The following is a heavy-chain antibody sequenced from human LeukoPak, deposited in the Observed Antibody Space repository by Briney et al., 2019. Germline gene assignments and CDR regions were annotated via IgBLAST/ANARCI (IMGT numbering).Heavy chain of an antibody. CDR2: ISAYKGNT. CDR1: GYTFTSSG. D-gene: IGHD3-22*01. CDR3: ARDPFYYDSRGYTDY. Sequence: ASVKVSCKASGYTFTSSGISWVRQAPGQGLEWMGWISAYKGNTNYAQKLQGRVTMTTDTSTSIAYMELRSLRSDDTAVYYCARDPFYYDSRGYTDYWGQGTLVTVSS. J-gene: IGHJ4*02. V-gene: IGHV1-18*01.